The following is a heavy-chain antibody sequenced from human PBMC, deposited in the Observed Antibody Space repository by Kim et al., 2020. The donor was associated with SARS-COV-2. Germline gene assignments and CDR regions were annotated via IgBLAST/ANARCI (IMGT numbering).Heavy chain of an antibody. CDR2: IIPIFGTA. Sequence: SVKVSCKASGGTFSSYAISWVRQAPGQGLEWMGGIIPIFGTANYAQKFQGRVTITADESTSTAYMELSSLRSEDTAVYYCAREVIPAYYDFWSGHVNWFDPWGQGTLAT. V-gene: IGHV1-69*13. CDR1: GGTFSSYA. J-gene: IGHJ5*02. CDR3: AREVIPAYYDFWSGHVNWFDP. D-gene: IGHD3-3*01.